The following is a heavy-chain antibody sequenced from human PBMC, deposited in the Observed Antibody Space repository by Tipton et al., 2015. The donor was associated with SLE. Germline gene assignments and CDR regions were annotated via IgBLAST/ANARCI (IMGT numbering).Heavy chain of an antibody. CDR3: VKDRTAAVAGTGLSDY. CDR2: IYGGGRS. CDR1: GFTLSKYA. Sequence: GSLRLSCSASGFTLSKYAMAWVRQSPGKGLEWVSVIYGGGRSDYADSVKGRFTISRDPSKNTLYLQMSSLRTEDTALYYCVKDRTAAVAGTGLSDYWGQGTLVTVSS. J-gene: IGHJ1*01. V-gene: IGHV3-23*03. D-gene: IGHD6-19*01.